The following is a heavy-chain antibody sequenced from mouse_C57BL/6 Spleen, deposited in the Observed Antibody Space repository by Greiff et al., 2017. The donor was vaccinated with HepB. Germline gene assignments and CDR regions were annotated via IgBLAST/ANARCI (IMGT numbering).Heavy chain of an antibody. CDR3: ARKGWLLGYYYAMDY. CDR1: GFSLTSYG. J-gene: IGHJ4*01. V-gene: IGHV2-2*01. CDR2: IWSGGST. Sequence: QVHVKQSGPGLVQPSQSLSITCTVSGFSLTSYGVHWVRQSPGKGLEWLGVIWSGGSTDYNAAFISRLSISKDNSKSQVFFKMNSLQADDTAIYYCARKGWLLGYYYAMDYWGQGTSVTVSS. D-gene: IGHD2-3*01.